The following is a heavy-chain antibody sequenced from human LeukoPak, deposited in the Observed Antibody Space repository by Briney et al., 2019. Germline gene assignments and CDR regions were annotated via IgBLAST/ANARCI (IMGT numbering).Heavy chain of an antibody. D-gene: IGHD2-8*01. V-gene: IGHV4-4*02. J-gene: IGHJ4*02. Sequence: PSETLSLTCTISGDPISSTNWWSWVRQPPGKGLEWIGQIYETGSTNYNSSLKSRVTISLDKSKNQFSLKLSSVTAADTAVYYCARRNRGSSTSWTLDYWGQGILVTVSS. CDR1: GDPISSTNW. CDR3: ARRNRGSSTSWTLDY. CDR2: IYETGST.